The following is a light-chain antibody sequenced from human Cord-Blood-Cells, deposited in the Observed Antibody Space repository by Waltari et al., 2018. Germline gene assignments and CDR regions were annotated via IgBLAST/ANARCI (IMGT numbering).Light chain of an antibody. CDR3: SSYTSSSTVV. CDR2: DVS. V-gene: IGLV2-14*01. J-gene: IGLJ2*01. CDR1: SSDVGGYNY. Sequence: QSALTQRASVSGSPGQSITISCTGTSSDVGGYNYVSWYQQHPGKAPKLMIYDVSKRPSGVSNRFSGSKAGNTASLTISGLQAEDEADYYCSSYTSSSTVVFGGGTKLTVL.